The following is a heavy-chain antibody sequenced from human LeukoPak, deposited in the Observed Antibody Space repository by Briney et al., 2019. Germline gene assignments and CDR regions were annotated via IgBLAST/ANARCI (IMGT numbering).Heavy chain of an antibody. D-gene: IGHD3-10*01. CDR1: GGTVSNYA. Sequence: SVKVSCKASGGTVSNYAISWVRQAPGQGLEWMGGIIPVFGTAKYGQEFQGRVTIIADEYTSTAYMDLSSLRSEDTAVYYCAGGLWFGELFGYFDYWGQGTLVTVSS. CDR2: IIPVFGTA. J-gene: IGHJ4*02. CDR3: AGGLWFGELFGYFDY. V-gene: IGHV1-69*01.